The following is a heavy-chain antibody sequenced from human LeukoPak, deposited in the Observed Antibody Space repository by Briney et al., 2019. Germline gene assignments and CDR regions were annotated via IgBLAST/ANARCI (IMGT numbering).Heavy chain of an antibody. CDR1: GFSFSTYW. CDR2: IKADGRET. CDR3: AKGGHVDY. V-gene: IGHV3-7*01. Sequence: GGSLRLSGAASGFSFSTYWMNWVRQAPGKGLEWVANIKADGRETYYVDSVKGRFTIYRDNAQHSLYLQLNSLRLEDTAVYYCAKGGHVDYCGQGSLVTVSS. J-gene: IGHJ4*02.